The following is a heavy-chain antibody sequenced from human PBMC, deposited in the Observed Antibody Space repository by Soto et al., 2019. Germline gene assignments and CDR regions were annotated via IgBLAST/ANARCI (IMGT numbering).Heavy chain of an antibody. V-gene: IGHV4-4*02. J-gene: IGHJ4*02. CDR3: ARGYCSSTSCYASSVAYFDY. CDR2: IYHSGST. Sequence: SETLSLTCAVSGGSISSSNWWSWVRQPPGKGLEWIGEIYHSGSTNYNPSLKSRVTISVDKSKNQFSLKLSSVTAADTAVYYCARGYCSSTSCYASSVAYFDYWGQGTLVTVSS. CDR1: GGSISSSNW. D-gene: IGHD2-2*01.